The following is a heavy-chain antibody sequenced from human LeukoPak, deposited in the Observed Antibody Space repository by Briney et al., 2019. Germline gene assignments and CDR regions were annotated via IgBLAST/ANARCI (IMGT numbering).Heavy chain of an antibody. Sequence: GGSLRLSCATSGFTFSTSDMHWLRQAPGKGLEWVSFIQYDGSRKNYVDSVKGRFTISRDNSKNTLYLQMFSLRPEDTAVYFCAKDLILWGQGTVVTVSS. V-gene: IGHV3-30*02. J-gene: IGHJ3*01. CDR2: IQYDGSRK. CDR3: AKDLIL. CDR1: GFTFSTSD.